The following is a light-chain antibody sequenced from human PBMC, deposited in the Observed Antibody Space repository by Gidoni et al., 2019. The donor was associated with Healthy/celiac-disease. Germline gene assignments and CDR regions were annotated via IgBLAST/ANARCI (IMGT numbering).Light chain of an antibody. CDR1: QSVSSN. CDR3: QQYNNWLRLT. CDR2: GAS. V-gene: IGKV3-15*01. Sequence: EIVMTQSPATLSVSPGERATLSCRASQSVSSNLAWYQQKPGQAPRLLIYGASTRATGIPASFSGSGSGTEFTLTISSLQSEDFAVYYCQQYNNWLRLTFGGGTKVEIK. J-gene: IGKJ4*01.